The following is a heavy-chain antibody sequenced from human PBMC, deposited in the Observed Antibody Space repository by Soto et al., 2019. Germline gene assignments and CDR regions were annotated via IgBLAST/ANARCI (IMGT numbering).Heavy chain of an antibody. V-gene: IGHV4-34*01. J-gene: IGHJ6*03. D-gene: IGHD2-2*01. Sequence: SETLSLTCAVYGGSFSGYYWSWIRQPPGKGLEWIGEINHSGSTNYNPSLKSRVTISVDTSKNQFSLKLSSVTAADTAVYYCARWVIVVVPAAIKGLYYYYYYMDVWGKGTTVTVSS. CDR1: GGSFSGYY. CDR3: ARWVIVVVPAAIKGLYYYYYYMDV. CDR2: INHSGST.